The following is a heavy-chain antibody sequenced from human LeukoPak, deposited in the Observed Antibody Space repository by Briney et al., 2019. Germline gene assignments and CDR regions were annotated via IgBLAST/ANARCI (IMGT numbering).Heavy chain of an antibody. J-gene: IGHJ4*02. CDR1: GGSISSGGYY. CDR2: IYYSGST. Sequence: SQTLSLTCTVSGGSISSGGYYWSWIRQHPGKGLEWIGYIYYSGSTYYNPSLKSRVTISVDTSKNQFFLKLSSVTAADTAVYYCARENDSSGYYYDYWGQGTLVTVSS. CDR3: ARENDSSGYYYDY. V-gene: IGHV4-31*03. D-gene: IGHD3-22*01.